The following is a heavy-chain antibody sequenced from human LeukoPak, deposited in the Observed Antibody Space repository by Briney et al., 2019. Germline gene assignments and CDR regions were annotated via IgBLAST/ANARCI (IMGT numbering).Heavy chain of an antibody. CDR1: GFTFSSYS. CDR2: ISSNSSYI. J-gene: IGHJ5*02. Sequence: GGSLRLSCAASGFTFSSYSMNWVRQAPGKGLEWVSSISSNSSYIYYADSVKGRFTISRDNAKNSLYLQMNSLRAEDTAVYYCARDANYCSSTSCHNWFDPWGQGTLVTVSS. CDR3: ARDANYCSSTSCHNWFDP. D-gene: IGHD2-2*01. V-gene: IGHV3-21*01.